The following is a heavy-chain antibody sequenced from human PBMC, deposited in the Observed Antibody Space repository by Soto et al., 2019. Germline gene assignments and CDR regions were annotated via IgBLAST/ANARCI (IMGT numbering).Heavy chain of an antibody. V-gene: IGHV1-58*01. J-gene: IGHJ4*02. D-gene: IGHD6-19*01. CDR2: IVVGSGNT. CDR3: AADGQWLPTYYFDY. Sequence: GASVKVSCKASGFTFTSSAVQWVRQARGQRLEWIGWIVVGSGNTNYAQKFQERVTITRDMSTSTAYMELSSLRSEDTAVYYCAADGQWLPTYYFDYWGQGTLVXVSS. CDR1: GFTFTSSA.